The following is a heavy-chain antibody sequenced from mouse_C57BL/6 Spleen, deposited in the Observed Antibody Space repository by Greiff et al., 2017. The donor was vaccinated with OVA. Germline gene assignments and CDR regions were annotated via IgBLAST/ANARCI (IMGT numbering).Heavy chain of an antibody. CDR2: INYDGSST. CDR1: GFTFSDYY. V-gene: IGHV5-16*01. J-gene: IGHJ2*01. Sequence: EVNLVESEGGLVQPGSSMKLSCTASGFTFSDYYMAWVRQVPEKGLEWVANINYDGSSTYYLDSLKSRFIISRDNAKNILYLQMSSLKSEDTATYYCARDNYYGPLDYWGQGTTLTVSS. D-gene: IGHD2-1*01. CDR3: ARDNYYGPLDY.